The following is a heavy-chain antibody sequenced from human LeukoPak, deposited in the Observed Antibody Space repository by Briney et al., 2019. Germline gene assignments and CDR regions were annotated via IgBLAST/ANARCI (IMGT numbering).Heavy chain of an antibody. Sequence: GASVKVSCTASGYTFTSYYMHWVRQAPGQGLEWMGIINPSGGSTSYAQKFQGRVTMTRDTSTSTVYMELSSQRSEDTAVYYCARDPCGGDCYKDYWGQGTLVTVSS. D-gene: IGHD2-21*02. J-gene: IGHJ4*02. V-gene: IGHV1-46*01. CDR3: ARDPCGGDCYKDY. CDR2: INPSGGST. CDR1: GYTFTSYY.